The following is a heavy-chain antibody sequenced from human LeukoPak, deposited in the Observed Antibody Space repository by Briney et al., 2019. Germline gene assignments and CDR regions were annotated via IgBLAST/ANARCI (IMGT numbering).Heavy chain of an antibody. CDR3: AKRGVVIRVILVGFHKEAYYFES. V-gene: IGHV3-23*01. J-gene: IGHJ4*02. CDR2: ISDSGGST. Sequence: GGSLRLSCAVSGITLSNYGMSWVRQAPGKGLEWVAGISDSGGSTNYADSVKGRFTISRDNPRNTLYLQMNSLRAEDTAVYFCAKRGVVIRVILVGFHKEAYYFESWGQGALVTVSS. CDR1: GITLSNYG. D-gene: IGHD3/OR15-3a*01.